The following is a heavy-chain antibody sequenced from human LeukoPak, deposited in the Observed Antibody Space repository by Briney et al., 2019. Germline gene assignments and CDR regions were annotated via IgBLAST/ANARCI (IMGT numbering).Heavy chain of an antibody. CDR3: ARGFDSKSTYFDY. CDR1: GGSVSNCY. V-gene: IGHV4-59*02. D-gene: IGHD5-12*01. CDR2: IYYSGST. Sequence: PSETLSLTCTVSGGSVSNCYWNWIRQPPGKGLEWIGYIYYSGSTNYNPSLKSRVTISVDTSKNQFSLKLRSVTAADTAVYYCARGFDSKSTYFDYWGQGTLVTVSS. J-gene: IGHJ4*02.